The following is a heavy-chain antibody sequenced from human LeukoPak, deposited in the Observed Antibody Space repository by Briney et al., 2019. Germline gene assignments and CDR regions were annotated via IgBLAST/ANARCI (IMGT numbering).Heavy chain of an antibody. CDR2: IYYSGST. Sequence: SQTLSLTCTVSGGSISSGNYYWSWIRQPPGKGLEWIGYIYYSGSTYYNPSLKSRVTISVDTSKNQFSLKLSSVTAADTAVYYCSRDGVVPAAIRPYYHYYGMDVWGQGTTVTVSS. CDR3: SRDGVVPAAIRPYYHYYGMDV. CDR1: GGSISSGNYY. V-gene: IGHV4-30-4*01. D-gene: IGHD2-2*02. J-gene: IGHJ6*02.